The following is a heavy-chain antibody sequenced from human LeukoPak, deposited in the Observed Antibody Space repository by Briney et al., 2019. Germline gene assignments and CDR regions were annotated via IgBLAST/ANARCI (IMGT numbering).Heavy chain of an antibody. CDR3: ARDILTGYGFDP. J-gene: IGHJ5*02. V-gene: IGHV1-2*02. CDR2: INPNSGGT. Sequence: ASVKVSCKSSGYTFTGYYMHLVRQAPGQGLEWMGWINPNSGGTNYAQKFQGRVTMTRDTSISTAYMELSRLRSDDTAVYYCARDILTGYGFDPWGQGTLVTVSS. CDR1: GYTFTGYY. D-gene: IGHD3-9*01.